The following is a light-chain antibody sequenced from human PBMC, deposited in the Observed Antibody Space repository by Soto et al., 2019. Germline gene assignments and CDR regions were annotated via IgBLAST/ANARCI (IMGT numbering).Light chain of an antibody. CDR3: QQYNNWPPYT. J-gene: IGKJ2*01. V-gene: IGKV3-15*01. Sequence: EIVMTQSPATLSVSPGERATLSCRASQSVSSNLAWYQQKPGQAPRLLIYGASTRATGIPARFSGSGSGTEXTXTXSXLQSEDFAVYYCQQYNNWPPYTFGQGTKLEIK. CDR1: QSVSSN. CDR2: GAS.